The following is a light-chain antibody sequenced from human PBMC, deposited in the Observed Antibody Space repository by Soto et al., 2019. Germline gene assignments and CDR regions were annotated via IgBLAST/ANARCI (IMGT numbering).Light chain of an antibody. CDR3: QQYGSSPWT. J-gene: IGKJ1*01. CDR1: QTVRSNY. V-gene: IGKV3-20*01. CDR2: GAS. Sequence: EIVLMQSPGTLSLSPGERATLSCRASQTVRSNYLAWYQQRPGQAPRLLIYGASSRATGIPDRFSGSASGTDFTLTISRLEPEDFAVYYCQQYGSSPWTFGQGTKVDIK.